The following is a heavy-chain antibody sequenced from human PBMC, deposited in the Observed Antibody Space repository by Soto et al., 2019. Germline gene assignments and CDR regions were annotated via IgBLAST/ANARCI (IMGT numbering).Heavy chain of an antibody. CDR2: FIPMFGTA. V-gene: IGHV1-69*01. D-gene: IGHD1-7*01. CDR1: GGTFSSLG. J-gene: IGHJ3*01. Sequence: QVQLVQSGAEVKKPGSSVKVSCKASGGTFSSLGISWVRQGPRQGLEWLGGFIPMFGTANYPQKFQGRVTLSANDCTTTVYMELSSLTSEDTAVYFCARDRSAPGNWNYDTFDLWGQGTLVTVSS. CDR3: ARDRSAPGNWNYDTFDL.